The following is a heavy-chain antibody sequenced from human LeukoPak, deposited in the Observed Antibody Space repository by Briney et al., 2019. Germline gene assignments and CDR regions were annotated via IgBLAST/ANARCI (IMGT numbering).Heavy chain of an antibody. CDR3: AREAVAGTINFDY. D-gene: IGHD6-19*01. Sequence: VASVKVSCKASGYTFTGYYMHWVRQAPGQGLEWMGWINPNSGGTNYAQKFQGRVTMTRDTSISTAYMELSSLRSEDMAVYYCAREAVAGTINFDYWGQGTLVTVSS. J-gene: IGHJ4*02. V-gene: IGHV1-2*02. CDR1: GYTFTGYY. CDR2: INPNSGGT.